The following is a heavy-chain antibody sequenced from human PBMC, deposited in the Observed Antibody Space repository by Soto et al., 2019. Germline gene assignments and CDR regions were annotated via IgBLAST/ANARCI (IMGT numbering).Heavy chain of an antibody. CDR2: IISDGSHT. CDR3: ARAMIGSGTDNDY. D-gene: IGHD3-16*01. Sequence: EVQLVESGGGLVQPGVSLRLSCSASGFTFSSHWMIWVRQGPGKGLEWVSRIISDGSHTAYADRVKGRFTISRDNAKNTVYLQMHSLRAEDTGLYYCARAMIGSGTDNDYWGQGTLVTVSS. V-gene: IGHV3-74*03. CDR1: GFTFSSHW. J-gene: IGHJ4*02.